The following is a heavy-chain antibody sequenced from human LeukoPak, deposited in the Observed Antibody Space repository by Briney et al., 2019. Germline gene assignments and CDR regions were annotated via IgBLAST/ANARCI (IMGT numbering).Heavy chain of an antibody. D-gene: IGHD3-16*02. CDR2: ISSSGGST. Sequence: GGSLRLSCAASGFILSNYAMSWVRQAPGKGLQWVSGISSSGGSTYQVDSVKGRFTISRDNSKNTLYLQMNSLRAEDTAVYYCARSLSSRFSGPRRPYYFDYWGQGTLVTVSS. J-gene: IGHJ4*02. V-gene: IGHV3-23*01. CDR3: ARSLSSRFSGPRRPYYFDY. CDR1: GFILSNYA.